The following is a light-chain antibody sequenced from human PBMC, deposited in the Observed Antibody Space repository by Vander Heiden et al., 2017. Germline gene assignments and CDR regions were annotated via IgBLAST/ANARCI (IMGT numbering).Light chain of an antibody. CDR3: AAWDDSLNGVV. CDR2: SNN. J-gene: IGLJ2*01. V-gene: IGLV1-44*01. Sequence: QSVLTQPPSASGTPGQRVTIAGSGSSSNIGSNTVNWYQQLPGTAPKPLIYSNNQRPSGVPDRFSGSKSGTSASLAISGLQSEDEADYYCAAWDDSLNGVVFGGGTKLTVL. CDR1: SSNIGSNT.